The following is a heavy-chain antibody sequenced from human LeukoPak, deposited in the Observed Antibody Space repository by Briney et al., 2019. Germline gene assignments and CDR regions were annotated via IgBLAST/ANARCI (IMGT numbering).Heavy chain of an antibody. D-gene: IGHD3-9*01. Sequence: ASVKVSCKASGYTFTSYGISWVRQAPGQGLEWMGWISAYNGNTNYAQKPQGRVTMTTDTSTSTAYMELRSLRSDDTAVYYCASGHLSTYYDILTGYYNEGRGFDYWGQGTLVTVSS. CDR3: ASGHLSTYYDILTGYYNEGRGFDY. V-gene: IGHV1-18*01. CDR2: ISAYNGNT. CDR1: GYTFTSYG. J-gene: IGHJ4*02.